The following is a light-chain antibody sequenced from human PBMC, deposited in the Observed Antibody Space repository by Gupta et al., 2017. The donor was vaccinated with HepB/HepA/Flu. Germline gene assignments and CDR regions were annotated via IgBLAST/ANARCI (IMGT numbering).Light chain of an antibody. J-gene: IGKJ5*01. CDR1: QSVSRSY. Sequence: EIVLTQSPGTLSLSPGERATLSCRSSQSVSRSYLAWYQQNPGQAPRLLIYGASSRATRIPNMFSGSGSGTDFTLTISILEPEDFAVYYCQQDDTSPITFGEGTRVEIK. V-gene: IGKV3-20*01. CDR3: QQDDTSPIT. CDR2: GAS.